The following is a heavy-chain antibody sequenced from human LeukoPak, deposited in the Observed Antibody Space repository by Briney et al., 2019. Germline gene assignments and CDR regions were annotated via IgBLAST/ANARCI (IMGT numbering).Heavy chain of an antibody. V-gene: IGHV3-21*01. CDR3: ARHTYYYDSSGAMWWGNWFDP. CDR2: ISSSSSYI. D-gene: IGHD3-22*01. J-gene: IGHJ5*02. Sequence: PGGSLRLSCAASGFTFSSYSMNWVRQAPGKGLEWVSSISSSSSYIYYADSVKGRFTISRDNAKNSLYLQMNSLRAEDTAVYYCARHTYYYDSSGAMWWGNWFDPWGQGTLVTVSS. CDR1: GFTFSSYS.